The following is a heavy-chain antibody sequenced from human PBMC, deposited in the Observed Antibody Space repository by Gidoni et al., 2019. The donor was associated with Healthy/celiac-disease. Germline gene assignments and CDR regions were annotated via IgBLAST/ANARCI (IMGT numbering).Heavy chain of an antibody. CDR3: TRSPKYSSGWYYFDY. D-gene: IGHD6-19*01. Sequence: VQLVESGGGLVQPGRSLRLSCTASGFTFVDYAMSWVRQAPGKGLEWVGFIRSKAYGGTTEYAASVKGRFTISRDDSKSIAYLQMNSLKTEDTAVYYCTRSPKYSSGWYYFDYWGQGTLVTVSS. CDR1: GFTFVDYA. J-gene: IGHJ4*02. CDR2: IRSKAYGGTT. V-gene: IGHV3-49*04.